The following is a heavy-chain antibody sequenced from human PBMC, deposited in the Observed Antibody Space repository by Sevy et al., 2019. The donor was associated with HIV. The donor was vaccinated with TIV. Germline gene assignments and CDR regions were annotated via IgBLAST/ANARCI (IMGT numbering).Heavy chain of an antibody. CDR2: TYYRSKWYN. Sequence: QSQTLSLTCAISGDSVSSNSAAWNWIRQSPSRGLEWLGRTYYRSKWYNDYAVSVKSRITINPDTSKNQFSLQLNSVSPEDTVVYYCARGYRPYSSGWLYYFDYWGQGTLVTVSS. CDR3: ARGYRPYSSGWLYYFDY. CDR1: GDSVSSNSAA. J-gene: IGHJ4*02. D-gene: IGHD6-19*01. V-gene: IGHV6-1*01.